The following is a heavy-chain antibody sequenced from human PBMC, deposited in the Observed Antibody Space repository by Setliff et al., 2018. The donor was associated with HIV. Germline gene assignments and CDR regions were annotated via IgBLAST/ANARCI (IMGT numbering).Heavy chain of an antibody. CDR2: IYHSGST. CDR3: ARGDYPLSTVATIKGVVWFDP. D-gene: IGHD5-12*01. Sequence: SETLSLTCAVSGGSISSSNWWSWVRQPPGKGLEWIGEIYHSGSTNYNPSLKSRVTISVDKSKNQFSLKLSSVTAADTAVYYCARGDYPLSTVATIKGVVWFDPWGQGTLVTVSS. V-gene: IGHV4-4*02. J-gene: IGHJ5*02. CDR1: GGSISSSNW.